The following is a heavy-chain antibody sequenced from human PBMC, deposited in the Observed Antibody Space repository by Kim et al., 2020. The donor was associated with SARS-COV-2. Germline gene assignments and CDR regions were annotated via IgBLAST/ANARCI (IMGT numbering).Heavy chain of an antibody. J-gene: IGHJ5*02. D-gene: IGHD5-12*01. V-gene: IGHV3-53*01. CDR2: IYSGGST. Sequence: GGSLRLSCAASGFTVSSKYMSWVRQAPGKGLEWVSIIYSGGSTYYADSVKGRFTISRDSSKNTLYLQINRLRAEDTAVYYCARGLRVGANNWFDPWGQGTLVTVSS. CDR3: ARGLRVGANNWFDP. CDR1: GFTVSSKY.